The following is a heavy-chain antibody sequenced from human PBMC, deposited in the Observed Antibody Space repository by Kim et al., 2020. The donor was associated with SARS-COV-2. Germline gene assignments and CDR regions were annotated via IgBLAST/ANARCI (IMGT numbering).Heavy chain of an antibody. J-gene: IGHJ4*02. Sequence: SETLSLTCAVYGGSFSGYYWSWIRQPPGKGLEWIGEINHSGSTNYNPSLKSRVTISVDTSKNQFSLKLSSVTAADTAVYYCARALYYDYVWGSYRYAYYFDYWGQGTLVTVSS. CDR2: INHSGST. D-gene: IGHD3-16*02. CDR1: GGSFSGYY. CDR3: ARALYYDYVWGSYRYAYYFDY. V-gene: IGHV4-34*01.